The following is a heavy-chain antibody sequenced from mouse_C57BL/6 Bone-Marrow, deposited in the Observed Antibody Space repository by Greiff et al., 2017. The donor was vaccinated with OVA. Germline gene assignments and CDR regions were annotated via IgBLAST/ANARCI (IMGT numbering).Heavy chain of an antibody. CDR3: TSLLRPRYFDV. CDR2: IRNKANNHAT. V-gene: IGHV6-6*01. J-gene: IGHJ1*03. D-gene: IGHD1-2*01. Sequence: EVQLQQSGGGLVQPGGSMKLSCAASGFTFSDAWMDWVRQSPEKGLEWVAEIRNKANNHATYYAESVKGRFTISRDDSKSSVYLQMNSLRAEDTGIYYCTSLLRPRYFDVWGTGTTVTVSS. CDR1: GFTFSDAW.